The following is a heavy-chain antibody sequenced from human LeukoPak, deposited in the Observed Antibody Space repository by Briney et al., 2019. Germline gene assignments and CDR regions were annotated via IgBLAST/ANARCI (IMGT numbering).Heavy chain of an antibody. D-gene: IGHD1-26*01. CDR3: AKYGPQDSGSSHFDY. CDR2: IRDSGSST. CDR1: GFTGSNNY. Sequence: PGGSLRLSCAASGFTGSNNYVSWVRQAPGMGLEWVSAIRDSGSSTHYADSVKGRFTTSRDNSKNTLFLQMNSLRAEDTAIYYCAKYGPQDSGSSHFDYWGQGALVTVSS. V-gene: IGHV3-23*01. J-gene: IGHJ4*02.